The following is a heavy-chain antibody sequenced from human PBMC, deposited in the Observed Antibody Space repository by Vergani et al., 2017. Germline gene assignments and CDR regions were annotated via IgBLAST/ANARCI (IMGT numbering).Heavy chain of an antibody. D-gene: IGHD7-27*01. J-gene: IGHJ4*02. CDR1: RFTFSSFR. V-gene: IGHV3-48*02. Sequence: EVQLVESGGGLVQPGGSLTLSCPASRFTFSSFRMHWVRHAPGKGLDLLSYIRSSSSTIYYADSVKGRFTISRDNAKNSLYLQMNSLRDEDTAVYYCARDQDWGSSYYFDYWGQGTLVTVSS. CDR2: IRSSSSTI. CDR3: ARDQDWGSSYYFDY.